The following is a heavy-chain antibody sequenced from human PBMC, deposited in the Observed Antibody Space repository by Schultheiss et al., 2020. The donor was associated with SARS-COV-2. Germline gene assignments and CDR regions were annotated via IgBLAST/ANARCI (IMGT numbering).Heavy chain of an antibody. J-gene: IGHJ4*02. V-gene: IGHV4-61*01. D-gene: IGHD3-10*01. Sequence: SETLSLTCTVSGGSVSSGSYYWSWIRQPPGKGLEWIGYIYYSGNTNYNPSLKSRVTISVDTSKNQFSLKLSSVTAADTAVYYCARDAYSDSGSIDYWGQGTLVTVSS. CDR1: GGSVSSGSYY. CDR3: ARDAYSDSGSIDY. CDR2: IYYSGNT.